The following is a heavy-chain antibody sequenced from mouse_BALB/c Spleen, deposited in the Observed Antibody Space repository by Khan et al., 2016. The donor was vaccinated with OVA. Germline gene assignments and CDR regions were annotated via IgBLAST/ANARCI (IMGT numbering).Heavy chain of an antibody. Sequence: EVELVESGGGLVQPGGSRKLSCAASGFTFIDYGMAWVRQTPGKGPEWIAFISSVAYSIYYADTVTGRFTISRENAKNTLYLEMSSRRSDDTALYYCARWVFAYWGQGTLVTVSA. CDR1: GFTFIDYG. V-gene: IGHV5-15*02. CDR2: ISSVAYSI. CDR3: ARWVFAY. J-gene: IGHJ3*01.